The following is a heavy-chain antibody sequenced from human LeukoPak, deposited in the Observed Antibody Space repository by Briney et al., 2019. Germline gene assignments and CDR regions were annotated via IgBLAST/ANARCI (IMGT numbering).Heavy chain of an antibody. Sequence: SETLSLTCSVSGASVSSFQWSWIRQSPGKGLEWIGYIYTNGRTNSNPSLKSRVTMSLDTSKNQFSLKLTSVSAADTAVYYCATSNDGKIVPFDHWGQGSLVTVSS. CDR2: IYTNGRT. D-gene: IGHD4-23*01. CDR3: ATSNDGKIVPFDH. CDR1: GASVSSFQ. J-gene: IGHJ4*02. V-gene: IGHV4-4*09.